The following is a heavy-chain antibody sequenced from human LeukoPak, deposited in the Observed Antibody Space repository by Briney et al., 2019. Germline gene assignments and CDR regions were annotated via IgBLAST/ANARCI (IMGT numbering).Heavy chain of an antibody. D-gene: IGHD3-16*01. J-gene: IGHJ6*02. CDR2: INHNGNVN. Sequence: GWSLRLYCAASGFTFSSYWMNWDRKAQGKGMEWVASINHNGNVNYYVDSVKGRFTISRDNAKNSLYLQMSNLRAEDTAVYFCARGGGLDVWGQGATVTVSS. CDR1: GFTFSSYW. V-gene: IGHV3-7*03. CDR3: ARGGGLDV.